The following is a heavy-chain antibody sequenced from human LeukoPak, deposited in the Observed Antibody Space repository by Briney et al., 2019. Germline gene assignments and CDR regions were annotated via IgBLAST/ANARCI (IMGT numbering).Heavy chain of an antibody. V-gene: IGHV3-30*04. CDR2: IGSDGTKK. D-gene: IGHD5/OR15-5a*01. Sequence: PGGSLRLSCVASGFIFSDHAFHWVRQSPDKGLEWVALIGSDGTKKYCADSVQGRFTVSRENSKNTLFLQMNTVRADDTAVYFCARQMTSTRLFDSWGQGTLVTVSS. CDR3: ARQMTSTRLFDS. J-gene: IGHJ4*02. CDR1: GFIFSDHA.